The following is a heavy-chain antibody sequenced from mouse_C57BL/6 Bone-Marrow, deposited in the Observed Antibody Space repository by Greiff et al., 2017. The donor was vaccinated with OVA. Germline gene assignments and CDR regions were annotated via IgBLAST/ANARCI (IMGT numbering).Heavy chain of an antibody. CDR1: GYTFTDYY. CDR3: ARGDWDYFDY. J-gene: IGHJ2*01. Sequence: VQGVESGPELVKPGASVKISCTASGYTFTDYYIHWVKQSPGQGLEWIGWIYPGSGNTKYNEKFKGRATLTGDTSTSTAYMQLSSLTSEDSAVYFCARGDWDYFDYWGQGTTITVSS. D-gene: IGHD4-1*01. CDR2: IYPGSGNT. V-gene: IGHV1-84*01.